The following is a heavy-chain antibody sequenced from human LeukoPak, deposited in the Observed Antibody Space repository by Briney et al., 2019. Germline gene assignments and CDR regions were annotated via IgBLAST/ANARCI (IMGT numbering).Heavy chain of an antibody. V-gene: IGHV1-46*01. CDR1: GYTFTSYY. CDR3: ARVGGYSYGYDY. J-gene: IGHJ4*02. Sequence: ASVKVSCKASGYTFTSYYMHWVRQALGQGLEGLGIINPSGGSTSYAQKFQGRVTMTRDTSTSTVYMELSSLRSEDTAVYYCARVGGYSYGYDYWGQGTLVTVSS. CDR2: INPSGGST. D-gene: IGHD5-18*01.